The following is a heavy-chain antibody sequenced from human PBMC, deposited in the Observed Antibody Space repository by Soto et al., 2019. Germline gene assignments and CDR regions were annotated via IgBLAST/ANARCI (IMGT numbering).Heavy chain of an antibody. CDR3: ARVPLLEGLLSDNWFDP. V-gene: IGHV4-31*03. D-gene: IGHD3-3*01. Sequence: LTCTVSGGSIRSGGYYWSWIRQHPGKGLEWIGYIYYSGSTYYNPSLKSRVTISVDTSKNQFSLKLSSVTAADTAVYYCARVPLLEGLLSDNWFDPWGQGTLVTVSS. CDR1: GGSIRSGGYY. CDR2: IYYSGST. J-gene: IGHJ5*02.